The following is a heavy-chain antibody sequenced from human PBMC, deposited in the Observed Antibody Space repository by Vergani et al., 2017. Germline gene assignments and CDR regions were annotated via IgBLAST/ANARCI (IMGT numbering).Heavy chain of an antibody. Sequence: QVQLVQSGAEVKKPGASVKVSCKASGYTFTSYYMHWVRQAPGQGLEWMGIINPSGSSTSSAQKFQGRVTMTRDTSTSTVYMELSSLRSEDTAVYYCARDSPSGYVGASGFDYWGQGTLVTVSS. CDR2: INPSGSST. D-gene: IGHD3-16*01. J-gene: IGHJ4*02. CDR1: GYTFTSYY. V-gene: IGHV1-46*03. CDR3: ARDSPSGYVGASGFDY.